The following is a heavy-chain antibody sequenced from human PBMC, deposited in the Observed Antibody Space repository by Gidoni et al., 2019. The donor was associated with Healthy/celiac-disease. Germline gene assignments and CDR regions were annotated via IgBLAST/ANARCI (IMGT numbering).Heavy chain of an antibody. Sequence: QVQLVQSGAEVKKPGSSVKVSCKASGGTFSSYAISWVRQAPGQGLEWMGRIIPILGIANYAQKFQGRVTITADKSTSTAYMELSSLRSEDTAVYYCARDSDGYSLYYYYGMDVWGQGTTVTVSS. J-gene: IGHJ6*02. CDR3: ARDSDGYSLYYYYGMDV. D-gene: IGHD2-15*01. CDR2: IIPILGIA. V-gene: IGHV1-69*04. CDR1: GGTFSSYA.